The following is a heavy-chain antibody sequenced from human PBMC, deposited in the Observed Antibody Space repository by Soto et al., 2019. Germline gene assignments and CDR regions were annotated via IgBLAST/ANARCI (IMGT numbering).Heavy chain of an antibody. CDR1: GGSISSYY. CDR2: IYYSGST. CDR3: ARDVAARPFDY. D-gene: IGHD6-6*01. V-gene: IGHV4-59*01. Sequence: SETLSLTCTVSGGSISSYYWSWIRQPPGKGLEWIGYIYYSGSTNYNPSLKSRVTISVDTSKNQFSLKLSSVTAADTAVYYCARDVAARPFDYWGQGTLVTVSS. J-gene: IGHJ4*02.